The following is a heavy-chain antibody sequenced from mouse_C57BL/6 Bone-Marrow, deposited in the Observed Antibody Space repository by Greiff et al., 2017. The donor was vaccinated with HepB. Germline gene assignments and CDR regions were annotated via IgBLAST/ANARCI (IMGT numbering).Heavy chain of an antibody. CDR2: IYPRSGNT. V-gene: IGHV1-81*01. J-gene: IGHJ2*01. CDR3: ASTVVATDYFDY. CDR1: GYTFTSYG. Sequence: VHLVESGAELARPGASVKLSCKASGYTFTSYGISWVKQRTGQGLEWIGEIYPRSGNTYYNEKFKGKATLTADKSSSTAYMELRSLTSEDSAVYFCASTVVATDYFDYWGQGTTLTVSS. D-gene: IGHD1-1*01.